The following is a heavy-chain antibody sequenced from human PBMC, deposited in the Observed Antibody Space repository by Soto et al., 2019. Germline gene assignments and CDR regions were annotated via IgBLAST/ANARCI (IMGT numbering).Heavy chain of an antibody. CDR3: TTDNCSGGRCTGWDV. CDR1: RFTFSNAW. V-gene: IGHV3-15*01. J-gene: IGHJ6*04. Sequence: EVQLVESGGGLVKPGGSLRLSCAASRFTFSNAWMSWVRQAPGKGLEWVGRIKSKTDGGTTDYAAPVKGRFSISRDDSKNTLFLQMDSLKTEDTAGYYCTTDNCSGGRCTGWDVWGKGTTVTVSS. D-gene: IGHD2-15*01. CDR2: IKSKTDGGTT.